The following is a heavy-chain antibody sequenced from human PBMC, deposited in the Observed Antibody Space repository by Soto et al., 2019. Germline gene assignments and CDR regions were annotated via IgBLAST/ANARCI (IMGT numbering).Heavy chain of an antibody. D-gene: IGHD2-15*01. V-gene: IGHV3-33*01. CDR2: IWYDGSNK. Sequence: QVQLVESGGGVVQPGRSLRLSCAASGFTFSSYGMHWVRQAPGKGLEWVAVIWYDGSNKYYADSVKGRFTISRDNSKNTLYLQMNMLRAEDTAVYYCARDGYCSGGSCYSVPVFDYWGQGTLVTVSS. CDR3: ARDGYCSGGSCYSVPVFDY. J-gene: IGHJ4*02. CDR1: GFTFSSYG.